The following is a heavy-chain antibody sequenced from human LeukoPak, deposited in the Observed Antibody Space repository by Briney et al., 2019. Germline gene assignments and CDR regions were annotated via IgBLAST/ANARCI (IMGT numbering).Heavy chain of an antibody. D-gene: IGHD3-16*01. CDR1: GFTFSSYA. J-gene: IGHJ6*03. Sequence: GGSLRLSCAASGFTFSSYAMSWVRQAPGKGLEWVGFIRSKAYGGTTEYAASVKGRFTISRDDSKSIAYLQMNSLKTEDTAVYYCTRDVGPYYYYMDVWGKGTTVTVSS. CDR3: TRDVGPYYYYMDV. V-gene: IGHV3-49*04. CDR2: IRSKAYGGTT.